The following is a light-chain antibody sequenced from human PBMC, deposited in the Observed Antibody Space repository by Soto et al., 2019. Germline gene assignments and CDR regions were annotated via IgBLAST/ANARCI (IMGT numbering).Light chain of an antibody. Sequence: DIQMTQSPSTLSASVGDTVTITCRASQTISGWLAWYQQKPGKAPKLLIYRTSTLENGDPSRCSGSGSGTECPLSISSLQSDDSVTSWCQHYNPSSLTWTCGHGTRVEIK. J-gene: IGKJ1*01. CDR1: QTISGW. V-gene: IGKV1-5*03. CDR2: RTS. CDR3: QHYNPSSLTWT.